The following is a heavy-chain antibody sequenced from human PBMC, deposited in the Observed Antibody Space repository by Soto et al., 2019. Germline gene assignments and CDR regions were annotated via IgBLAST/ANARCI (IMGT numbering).Heavy chain of an antibody. CDR1: GFTFSTYS. D-gene: IGHD1-26*01. Sequence: GGSLRLSCAASGFTFSTYSMNWVRQAPGKGLEWVSYISSSGSTIYYADSVKGRFTFSRDNAMNSLYLQMNSLRDEDTAVYYYAREGGNLNCFDPCGQGILVTVSS. J-gene: IGHJ5*02. V-gene: IGHV3-48*02. CDR3: AREGGNLNCFDP. CDR2: ISSSGSTI.